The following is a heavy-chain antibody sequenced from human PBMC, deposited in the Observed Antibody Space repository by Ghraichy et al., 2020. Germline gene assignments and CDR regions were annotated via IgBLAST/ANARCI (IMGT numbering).Heavy chain of an antibody. J-gene: IGHJ4*02. CDR3: AKVPNSGHHYYFDY. CDR1: GFTFRSYA. D-gene: IGHD5-12*01. Sequence: GGSLRLSCAASGFTFRSYAMSWVRQGPGKRLEWVSAIDSSGVYTYYPDSVKGRFTISRDNSKNMLFLQMSNLRAEDTAIYFCAKVPNSGHHYYFDYWGPGTLVTVSS. V-gene: IGHV3-23*05. CDR2: IDSSGVYT.